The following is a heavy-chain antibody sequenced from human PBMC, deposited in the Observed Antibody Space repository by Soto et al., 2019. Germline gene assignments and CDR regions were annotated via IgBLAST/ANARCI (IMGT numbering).Heavy chain of an antibody. CDR2: LSKDGANE. Sequence: PGESLKISCTASGFILSNYSMNWVRQAPGKGLEWVSTLSKDGANEHYADSVKGRFTISRDGCKNTLYLQMNSLRAEDTAMYYCAKDPSTGSADYWGQRTQVTVSS. CDR1: GFILSNYS. D-gene: IGHD3-9*01. J-gene: IGHJ4*02. CDR3: AKDPSTGSADY. V-gene: IGHV3-23*01.